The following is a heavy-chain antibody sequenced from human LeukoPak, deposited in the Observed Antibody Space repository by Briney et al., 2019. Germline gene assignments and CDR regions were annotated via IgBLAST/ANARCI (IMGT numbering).Heavy chain of an antibody. J-gene: IGHJ6*03. CDR2: IYPGDSDT. Sequence: GESLKISCKGSGYSFTSYWIGWVRQMPGKGLEWMGIIYPGDSDTRYSPSFQGQVTISADKSISTAYLQWSSLKASDTAMYYCARHALGYCSSTSCYGGTYYYYYMDVWGKGTTVTVSS. CDR1: GYSFTSYW. CDR3: ARHALGYCSSTSCYGGTYYYYYMDV. V-gene: IGHV5-51*01. D-gene: IGHD2-2*01.